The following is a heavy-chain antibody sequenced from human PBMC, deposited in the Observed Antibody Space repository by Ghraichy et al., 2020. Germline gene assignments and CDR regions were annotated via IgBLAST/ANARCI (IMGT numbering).Heavy chain of an antibody. D-gene: IGHD4-11*01. CDR1: GGSFSGYY. CDR2: INHSGST. J-gene: IGHJ4*02. Sequence: ESLNISCAVYGGSFSGYYWSWIRQPPGKGLEWIGEINHSGSTNYNPSLKSRVTISVDTSKNQFSLKLSSVTAAETAGYYCARGNPEGYSPLDYWGQGTLVTVSS. CDR3: ARGNPEGYSPLDY. V-gene: IGHV4-34*01.